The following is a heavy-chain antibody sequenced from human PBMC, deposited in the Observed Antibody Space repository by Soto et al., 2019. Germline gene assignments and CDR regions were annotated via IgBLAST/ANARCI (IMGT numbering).Heavy chain of an antibody. CDR1: GDSIRGGGHY. CDR3: ARDTGLAPTVWGY. Sequence: SETLSLTCSVSGDSIRGGGHYWNWIRQFPGKGLEWIGYVYHSGSTHYNPSLRGRLTISIDTSKNQFSLRLISVTAADTVLYYCARDTGLAPTVWGYWGHGTQVTVSS. CDR2: VYHSGST. V-gene: IGHV4-31*03. D-gene: IGHD7-27*01. J-gene: IGHJ4*03.